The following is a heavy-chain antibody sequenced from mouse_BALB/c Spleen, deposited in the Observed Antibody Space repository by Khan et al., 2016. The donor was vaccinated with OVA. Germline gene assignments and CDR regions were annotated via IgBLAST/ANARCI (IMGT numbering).Heavy chain of an antibody. CDR2: INYSGGT. V-gene: IGHV3-2*02. J-gene: IGHJ3*01. CDR1: GFSITSDYA. Sequence: EVQLQESGPGLVKPSQSLSLTCTVTGFSITSDYAWNWIRQFPGNKLEWMGYINYSGGTSYLPSLKSRISINRDTSKNQFFLQLNSVNTEDSATYYCARWFTYWGQGTLVTVS. CDR3: ARWFTY.